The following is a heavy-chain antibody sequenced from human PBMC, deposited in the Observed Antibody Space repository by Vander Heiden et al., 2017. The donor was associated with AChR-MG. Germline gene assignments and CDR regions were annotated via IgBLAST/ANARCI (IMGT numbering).Heavy chain of an antibody. J-gene: IGHJ4*02. CDR2: ISSSSSYI. CDR1: GFTFSSYS. CDR3: VFDGAAAGGDY. V-gene: IGHV3-21*01. D-gene: IGHD6-13*01. Sequence: EVQLVESGGGLVKPGGSLRLACAASGFTFSSYSMNWVRQAPGKGLEWVSSISSSSSYIYYADSVKGRFTISRDNAKNSLYLQLNSLRAEDTAVYYCVFDGAAAGGDYWGQGTLVTVSS.